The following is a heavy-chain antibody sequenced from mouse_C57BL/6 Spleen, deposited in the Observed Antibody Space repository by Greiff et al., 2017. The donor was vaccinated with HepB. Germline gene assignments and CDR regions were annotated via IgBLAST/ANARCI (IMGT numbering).Heavy chain of an antibody. CDR1: GYTFTDYN. CDR3: AVYYPTPYYAMDY. CDR2: INPNNGGT. J-gene: IGHJ4*01. V-gene: IGHV1-18*01. Sequence: EVQLQQSGPELVKPGASVKIPCKASGYTFTDYNMDWVKQSHGKSLEWIGDINPNNGGTIYNQKFKGKATLTVDKSSSTAYMELRSLTSEDTAFYYCAVYYPTPYYAMDYWGQGTSVTVSS. D-gene: IGHD2-1*01.